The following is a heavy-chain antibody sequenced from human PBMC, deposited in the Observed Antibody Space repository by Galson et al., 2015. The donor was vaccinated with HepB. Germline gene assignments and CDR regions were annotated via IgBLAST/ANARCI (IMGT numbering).Heavy chain of an antibody. J-gene: IGHJ6*02. CDR1: GYTFTSYD. CDR2: MNPNSGNT. Sequence: SVKVSCKASGYTFTSYDINWVRQATGQGLEWMGWMNPNSGNTGYAQKFQGRVTMTRNTSISTAYMELSSLRSEDTAVYYCAGGVQAYYYYYGMDVWGQGTTVTVSS. CDR3: AGGVQAYYYYYGMDV. V-gene: IGHV1-8*01.